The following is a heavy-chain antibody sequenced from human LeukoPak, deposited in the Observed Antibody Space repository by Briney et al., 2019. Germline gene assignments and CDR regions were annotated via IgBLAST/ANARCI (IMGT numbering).Heavy chain of an antibody. Sequence: ASVKVSCKASGYTFTSYGISWVRQAPGQGLEWMGWINPNSGGTNYAQKFQGRVTMTRDTSISTAYMELSRLRSDDTAVYYCARDRGSSWSPDFDYWGQGTLVTVSS. CDR2: INPNSGGT. D-gene: IGHD6-13*01. J-gene: IGHJ4*02. CDR3: ARDRGSSWSPDFDY. V-gene: IGHV1-2*02. CDR1: GYTFTSYG.